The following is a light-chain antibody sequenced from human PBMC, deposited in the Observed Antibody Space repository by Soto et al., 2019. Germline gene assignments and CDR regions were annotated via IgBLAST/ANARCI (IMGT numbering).Light chain of an antibody. CDR1: QSVSSN. CDR3: QQYNNWPTMYT. J-gene: IGKJ2*01. Sequence: EIVMTQSPATLSVSPGERATLSCRASQSVSSNLAWYQQKPGQAPRLLIYGESTRATGIPARFSCSGSGTEFTLTISSLQSEDVAVYYCQQYNNWPTMYTFGQGTKLEIK. CDR2: GES. V-gene: IGKV3-15*01.